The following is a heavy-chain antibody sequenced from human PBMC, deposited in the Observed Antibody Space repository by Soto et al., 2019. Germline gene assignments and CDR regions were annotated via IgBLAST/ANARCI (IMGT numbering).Heavy chain of an antibody. CDR1: GFTFSSYS. J-gene: IGHJ4*02. V-gene: IGHV3-48*02. Sequence: EVQLVESGGGLVQPGGSLRLSCAASGFTFSSYSMNWVRQAPGQGLEWVSYISSSSSTIYYADSVKGRFTISRDNAKNSLYLQMNSLRDEETAVYYCAREWGLSIAATDPFDYWGQGTLVTVSS. D-gene: IGHD6-6*01. CDR3: AREWGLSIAATDPFDY. CDR2: ISSSSSTI.